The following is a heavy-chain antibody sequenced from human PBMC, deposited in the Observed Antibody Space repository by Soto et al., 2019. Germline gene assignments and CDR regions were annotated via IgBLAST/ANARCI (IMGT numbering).Heavy chain of an antibody. CDR1: GGSISSYY. D-gene: IGHD3-22*01. Sequence: SETLSLTCTVSGGSISSYYWSWIRQPPGKGLEWIGYIYYSGSTNYNPSLKSRVTISVDTSKNQFSLKLSSVTAADTAVYYCARDLYYYDSSGYYLYYYGMDVWGQGTTVT. CDR3: ARDLYYYDSSGYYLYYYGMDV. J-gene: IGHJ6*02. CDR2: IYYSGST. V-gene: IGHV4-59*01.